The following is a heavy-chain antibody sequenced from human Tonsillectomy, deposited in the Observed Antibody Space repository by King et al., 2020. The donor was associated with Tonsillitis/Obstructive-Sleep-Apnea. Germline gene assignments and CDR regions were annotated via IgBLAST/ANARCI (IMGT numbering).Heavy chain of an antibody. CDR3: ASDQEYYDSSGYHGYFQH. J-gene: IGHJ1*01. CDR1: GYTFTSYY. Sequence: VQLVESGAEVKKPGASVKGSCKASGYTFTSYYMHWVRQAPGQGLEWMGIINPSGGSTSYAQKFQGRVTMTRDTSTSTVYMELSSLRSEDTAVYYCASDQEYYDSSGYHGYFQHLGEGTRVTVSA. V-gene: IGHV1-46*01. CDR2: INPSGGST. D-gene: IGHD3-22*01.